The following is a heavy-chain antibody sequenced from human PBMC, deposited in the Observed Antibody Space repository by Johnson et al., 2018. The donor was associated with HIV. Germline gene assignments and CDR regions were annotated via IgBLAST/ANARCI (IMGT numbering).Heavy chain of an antibody. CDR2: IRYDGSNK. CDR3: AKKQAAAGTGGGAFDI. CDR1: GFTVSSNY. Sequence: QVQLVETGGGLLQPGGSPRLSCAASGFTVSSNYMSWVRQAPGKGLEWVSFIRYDGSNKYYADSVKGRFTISRDNSKNTLYLQMNSLRTEDTAVYYCAKKQAAAGTGGGAFDIWGQGTMVTVSS. V-gene: IGHV3-30*02. D-gene: IGHD6-13*01. J-gene: IGHJ3*02.